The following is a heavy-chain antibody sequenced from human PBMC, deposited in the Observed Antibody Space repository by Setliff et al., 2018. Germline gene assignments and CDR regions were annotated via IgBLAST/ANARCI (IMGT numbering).Heavy chain of an antibody. D-gene: IGHD2-21*01. V-gene: IGHV3-23*01. CDR1: GFTFTSYA. CDR2: IRGSGGST. CDR3: ARAPAGGGDFYFDY. J-gene: IGHJ4*02. Sequence: PGGSLRLSCAASGFTFTSYAMRWVRQAPGKGLEWVSSIRGSGGSTYYADSVKGRFTISRDNSNNALYLQMNSLRAEDTAIYYCARAPAGGGDFYFDYWGQGTLVTVSS.